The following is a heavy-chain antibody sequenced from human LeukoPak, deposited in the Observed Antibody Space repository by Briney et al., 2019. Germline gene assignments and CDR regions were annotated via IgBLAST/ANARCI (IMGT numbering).Heavy chain of an antibody. Sequence: PGGSLRLSCAASGFTFSSYGMHWLRQAPGKGLEWVAVISYDGSNKYYADSVKGRFTISRDNSKNTLYLQMNSLRAEDTAVYYCANEFYRWGQGTLVTVSS. CDR3: ANEFYR. CDR2: ISYDGSNK. J-gene: IGHJ5*02. D-gene: IGHD3-3*01. CDR1: GFTFSSYG. V-gene: IGHV3-30*18.